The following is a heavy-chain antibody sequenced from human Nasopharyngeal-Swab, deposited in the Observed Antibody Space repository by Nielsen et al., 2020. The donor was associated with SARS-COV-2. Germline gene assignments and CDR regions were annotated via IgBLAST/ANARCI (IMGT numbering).Heavy chain of an antibody. Sequence: GGSLRLSCAASGFSSSDYYMSWIRQAPGKGLEWVAYISSDRSIYTFYADSVKGRFTISGDTAKNSLSLQMDSLRVEDTAVYFCARVEDNFGDYIDYWGQGTLVAVSS. J-gene: IGHJ4*02. CDR3: ARVEDNFGDYIDY. D-gene: IGHD4-17*01. CDR2: ISSDRSIYT. V-gene: IGHV3-11*06. CDR1: GFSSSDYY.